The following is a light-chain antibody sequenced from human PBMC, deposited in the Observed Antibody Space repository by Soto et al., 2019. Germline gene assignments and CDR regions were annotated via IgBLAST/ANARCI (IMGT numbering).Light chain of an antibody. CDR3: SSYTSSSTLV. V-gene: IGLV2-14*01. J-gene: IGLJ1*01. CDR2: EVS. CDR1: SSDVGGYNY. Sequence: QSALIQPPSVSGSPGQSVTISCTGTSSDVGGYNYVSWYQQHPGKAPKLMIYEVSNRPSGVSNRFSGSKSGNTASPTISGLQAEDEADYYCSSYTSSSTLVFGTGTKVTVL.